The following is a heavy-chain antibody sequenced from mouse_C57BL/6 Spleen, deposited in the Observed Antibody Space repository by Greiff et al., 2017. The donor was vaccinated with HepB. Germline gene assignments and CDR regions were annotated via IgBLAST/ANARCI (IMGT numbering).Heavy chain of an antibody. V-gene: IGHV1-55*01. D-gene: IGHD1-1*01. CDR2: IYPGSGST. CDR3: ARSRGSSLYWYFDV. CDR1: GYTFTSYW. J-gene: IGHJ1*03. Sequence: VQLQQPGAELVKPGASVKMSCKASGYTFTSYWITWVKQRPGQGLEWIGDIYPGSGSTNYNEKFKSKATLTVDTSSSTAYMQLSSLTSEDSAVYYCARSRGSSLYWYFDVWGTGTTLTVSS.